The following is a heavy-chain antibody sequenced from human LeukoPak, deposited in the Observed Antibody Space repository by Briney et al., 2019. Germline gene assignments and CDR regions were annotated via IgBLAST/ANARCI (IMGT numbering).Heavy chain of an antibody. CDR2: LSYDGSNE. CDR3: ARDRNWNYDY. CDR1: GFTFSSYA. V-gene: IGHV3-30*03. Sequence: GGSLRLSCAASGFTFSSYAMHWVRQAPGKGLEWVAVLSYDGSNEYYADSVKGRFTISRDFAKNSLNLQMDSLRAEDTAVYYCARDRNWNYDYWGQGTLVTVSS. D-gene: IGHD1-7*01. J-gene: IGHJ4*02.